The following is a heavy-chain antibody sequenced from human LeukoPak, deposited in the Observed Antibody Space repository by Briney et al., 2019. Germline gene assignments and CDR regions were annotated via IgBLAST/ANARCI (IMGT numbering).Heavy chain of an antibody. J-gene: IGHJ4*02. CDR1: GGSISSGGYY. CDR2: IYYSGST. CDR3: ARFRGYYGSGNRNYFDY. Sequence: SETLSLTCIVSGGSISSGGYYWSWIRQHPGKGLEWIGYIYYSGSTYYNPSLKSRVTISVDTSKNQFSLKLSSVTAADTAVYYCARFRGYYGSGNRNYFDYWGQGTLVTVSS. V-gene: IGHV4-31*03. D-gene: IGHD3-10*01.